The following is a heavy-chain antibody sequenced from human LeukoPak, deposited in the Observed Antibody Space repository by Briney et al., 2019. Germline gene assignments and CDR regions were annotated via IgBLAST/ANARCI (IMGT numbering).Heavy chain of an antibody. D-gene: IGHD2-2*01. CDR3: AKGAVPAAIPALNYYYYYYMDV. Sequence: GGSLRLSCAASGFTFDDYAMHWVRQAPGKGLEWVSLISWDGGSTYYADSVKGRFTISRDNSKNSLYLQMNSLRAEDTALYYCAKGAVPAAIPALNYYYYYYMDVWGKGTTVTVSS. CDR1: GFTFDDYA. J-gene: IGHJ6*03. V-gene: IGHV3-43D*03. CDR2: ISWDGGST.